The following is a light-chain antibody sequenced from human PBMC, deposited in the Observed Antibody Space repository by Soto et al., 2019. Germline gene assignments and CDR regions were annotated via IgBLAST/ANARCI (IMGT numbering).Light chain of an antibody. V-gene: IGKV3-15*01. J-gene: IGKJ2*01. CDR1: QSVSSN. CDR3: QQYNNWPYT. Sequence: EIVMTQSPATLSLSPGEIATVSCRASQSVSSNLAWYRQKPGQAPTLLIYRTSTRATGIPDRFSGSGSGTEFTLTISSLQSEDFAFYYCQQYNNWPYTFGQGTKLEIK. CDR2: RTS.